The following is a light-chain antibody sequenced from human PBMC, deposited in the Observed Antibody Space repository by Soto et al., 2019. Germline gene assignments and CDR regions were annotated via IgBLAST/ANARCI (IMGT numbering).Light chain of an antibody. V-gene: IGLV1-44*01. Sequence: QSVLTQPPSASGTPGQRVTISCSGSSSNIGSNTVNWYQQLPGTAPKLLIYSNNQRPPGVPDRFSGSKSGTSASLAISGLQPEDEADYYCAAWDDSLNGYVFGTGTKVTVL. J-gene: IGLJ1*01. CDR1: SSNIGSNT. CDR2: SNN. CDR3: AAWDDSLNGYV.